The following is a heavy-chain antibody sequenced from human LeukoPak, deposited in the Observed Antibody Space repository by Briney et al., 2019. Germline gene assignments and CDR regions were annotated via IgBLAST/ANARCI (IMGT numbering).Heavy chain of an antibody. Sequence: SETLSLTCTVSGASITSSTYYWNWVRQPPGKGLEWIGSISSSGSTYYNPSLKSRVTISVDTSKNQFSLKLSSVTAADTAVYYCASRKPMYSSSWYPPLDYWGQGTLVTVSS. J-gene: IGHJ4*02. CDR2: ISSSGST. CDR1: GASITSSTYY. V-gene: IGHV4-39*07. D-gene: IGHD6-13*01. CDR3: ASRKPMYSSSWYPPLDY.